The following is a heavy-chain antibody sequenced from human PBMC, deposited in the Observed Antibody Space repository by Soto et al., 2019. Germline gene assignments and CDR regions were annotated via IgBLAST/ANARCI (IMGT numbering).Heavy chain of an antibody. CDR1: GFTFSDYF. D-gene: IGHD2-15*01. V-gene: IGHV3-11*01. J-gene: IGHJ5*02. CDR3: ARDCGRGYSGFDP. CDR2: ISSGGTTI. Sequence: QVQLVESGGGLVKPGGSLRLSCAASGFTFSDYFMTWIRQAPGKGLEWVSYISSGGTTIFYADSVQGRFTISRDNAKKSLYLEINSLRAEDTAVYYCARDCGRGYSGFDPWGQGTLVTVSS.